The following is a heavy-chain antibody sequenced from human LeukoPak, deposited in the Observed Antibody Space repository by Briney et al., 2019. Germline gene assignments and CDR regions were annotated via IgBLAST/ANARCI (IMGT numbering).Heavy chain of an antibody. CDR2: INTNTGNP. D-gene: IGHD3-22*01. V-gene: IGHV7-4-1*02. CDR3: ATSSTYDSSGYPDY. Sequence: ASVKVSCKASGYTFTSHYMHWVRQAPGQGLEWMGWINTNTGNPTYAQGFTGRFVFSLDTSVSTAYLQISSLKAEDTAVYYCATSSTYDSSGYPDYWGQGTLVTVSS. CDR1: GYTFTSHY. J-gene: IGHJ4*02.